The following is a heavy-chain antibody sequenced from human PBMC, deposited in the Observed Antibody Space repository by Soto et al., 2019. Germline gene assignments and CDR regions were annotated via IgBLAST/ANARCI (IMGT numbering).Heavy chain of an antibody. CDR2: ISAYNGNT. CDR1: GYTFTSYG. Sequence: ASVKVSCKASGYTFTSYGISWVRQAPGQGLEWMGWISAYNGNTNYAQKLQGRVTMTRDTSTSTVYMELRSLRSEDTAMYYCARDRAHGFDIWGQGTMVTVSS. V-gene: IGHV1-18*01. CDR3: ARDRAHGFDI. J-gene: IGHJ3*02.